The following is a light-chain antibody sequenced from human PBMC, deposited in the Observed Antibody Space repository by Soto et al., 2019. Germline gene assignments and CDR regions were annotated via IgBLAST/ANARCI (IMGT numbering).Light chain of an antibody. CDR2: AAS. CDR1: QGISNY. J-gene: IGKJ5*01. V-gene: IGKV1-9*01. CDR3: QQFSSYPIT. Sequence: DIQLTQSPSFLSASVGDRVTITCRASQGISNYLAWYQQKPGKAPNLLINAASTLQSGVPSSFSASRSGTDFTLTSSSLQAEDFATYDCQQFSSYPITFGKGTRL.